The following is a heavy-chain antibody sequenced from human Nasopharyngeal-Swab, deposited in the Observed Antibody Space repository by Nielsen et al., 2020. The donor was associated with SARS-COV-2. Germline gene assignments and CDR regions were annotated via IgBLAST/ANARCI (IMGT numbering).Heavy chain of an antibody. CDR1: KFSFSDYV. J-gene: IGHJ4*02. Sequence: GESLKISCAASKFSFSDYVMHWVRQAPGKGPVWVSRISHDATVTSYADSVKGRFTVSRDNAKNMLWLQMSSLRDEDTAVYYCARGRDWKFFDSWGQGTLVTVSS. CDR2: ISHDATVT. CDR3: ARGRDWKFFDS. V-gene: IGHV3-74*01. D-gene: IGHD1-1*01.